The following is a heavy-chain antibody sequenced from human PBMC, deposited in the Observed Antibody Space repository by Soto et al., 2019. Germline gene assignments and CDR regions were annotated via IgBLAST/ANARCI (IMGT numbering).Heavy chain of an antibody. V-gene: IGHV2-5*02. D-gene: IGHD3-10*01. CDR1: GFSLSTSGVG. CDR3: ALTYYGSGSYYNVRWFDP. Sequence: QITLKESGPPLVKPTQTLTLTCTFSGFSLSTSGVGVGWIRQPPGKALEWLALIYWDDDKRYSPSLKSRLTISKDTSKNQVGLTMTNMDPVDTATYYCALTYYGSGSYYNVRWFDPWGQGTLVTVSS. CDR2: IYWDDDK. J-gene: IGHJ5*02.